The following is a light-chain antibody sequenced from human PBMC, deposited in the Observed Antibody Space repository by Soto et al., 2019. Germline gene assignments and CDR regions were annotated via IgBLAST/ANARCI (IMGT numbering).Light chain of an antibody. CDR3: AAWDDSLNGWV. V-gene: IGLV1-44*01. CDR1: SSNIGSNT. CDR2: SND. J-gene: IGLJ3*02. Sequence: QSVLTQPPSASGTPGQRVTISCSGSSSNIGSNTVSWYQQLPGTAPKVLIYSNDQRPSGVPDRFSGSKSGTSASLAISGLQSEDEADYNCAAWDDSLNGWVFGGGTKVTVL.